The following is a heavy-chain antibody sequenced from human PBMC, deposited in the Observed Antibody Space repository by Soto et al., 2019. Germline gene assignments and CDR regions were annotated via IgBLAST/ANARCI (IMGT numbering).Heavy chain of an antibody. Sequence: QVQLVQSGAEVKKPGASVKVSCKASGYTFTSYDINWVRQATGQGLEWMGWMNPDSGNTGYAQKFQGSVTMTRNTSMTTAYMELSSLRSEDTAVYYCARSTNDYGDRHWGQGTLVTVSS. V-gene: IGHV1-8*01. J-gene: IGHJ4*02. CDR1: GYTFTSYD. CDR2: MNPDSGNT. D-gene: IGHD4-17*01. CDR3: ARSTNDYGDRH.